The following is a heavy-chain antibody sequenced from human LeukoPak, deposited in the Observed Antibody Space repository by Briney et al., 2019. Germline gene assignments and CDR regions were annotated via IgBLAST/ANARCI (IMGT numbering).Heavy chain of an antibody. CDR2: MKQDGSEK. CDR1: GFTFSRSW. J-gene: IGHJ4*02. CDR3: ARDDRSFVY. V-gene: IGHV3-7*05. Sequence: GGSLRLSCAASGFTFSRSWMTWVRQAPGKGLEWVANMKQDGSEKYYVDSVKGRFTISRDNAKNSLYLQMNSLRAEDTAVYYCARDDRSFVYWGQGTLVTVSS.